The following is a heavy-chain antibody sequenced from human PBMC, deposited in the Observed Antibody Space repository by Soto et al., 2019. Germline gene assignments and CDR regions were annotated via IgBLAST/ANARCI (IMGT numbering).Heavy chain of an antibody. V-gene: IGHV3-48*01. J-gene: IGHJ4*02. CDR2: ISGSSSAI. D-gene: IGHD2-15*01. Sequence: EVQLVESGGGLVQPGGSLRLSCAASGFTFSPYAMNWVRQAPGKGLEWVSYISGSSSAIYYADSVKGRFTISRDNAKNALYLQMNNLRAEDTAVYYCAREYCSGGGCYYYFDFWGQGTLVTVSS. CDR3: AREYCSGGGCYYYFDF. CDR1: GFTFSPYA.